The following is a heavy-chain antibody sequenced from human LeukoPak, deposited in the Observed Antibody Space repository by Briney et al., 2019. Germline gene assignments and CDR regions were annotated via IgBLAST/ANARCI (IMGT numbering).Heavy chain of an antibody. CDR1: GFTFSSYS. D-gene: IGHD2-2*02. CDR3: AKDGDEYQLLYNVWFDP. J-gene: IGHJ5*02. Sequence: GGSLRLSCAASGFTFSSYSMNWVRQAPGKGLEWVAFIRYDGSNKYYADSVKGRFTISRDNSKNTLYLQMNSLRAEDTAVYYCAKDGDEYQLLYNVWFDPWGQGTLVTVSS. V-gene: IGHV3-30*02. CDR2: IRYDGSNK.